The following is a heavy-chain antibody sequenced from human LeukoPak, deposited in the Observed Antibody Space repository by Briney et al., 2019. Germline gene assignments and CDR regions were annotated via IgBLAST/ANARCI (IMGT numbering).Heavy chain of an antibody. D-gene: IGHD2-2*01. V-gene: IGHV1-2*02. CDR3: ARDGRTAAVNWFDP. J-gene: IGHJ5*02. CDR2: INPNSGGT. CDR1: GYTFTGYY. Sequence: ASVKVSCKASGYTFTGYYMHWVRQAPGQGLEWMGWINPNSGGTNYAQKFQGRVTMTRDTSISTAYMELSRLRPDDTAVYYCARDGRTAAVNWFDPWGQGTLVTVSS.